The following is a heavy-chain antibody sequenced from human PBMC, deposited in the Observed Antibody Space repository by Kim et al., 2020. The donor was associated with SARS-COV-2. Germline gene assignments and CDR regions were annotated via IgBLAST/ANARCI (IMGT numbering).Heavy chain of an antibody. D-gene: IGHD3-22*01. CDR3: AKGRGYYDSSGYLAWNWFDP. J-gene: IGHJ5*02. V-gene: IGHV3-23*01. Sequence: RFTISRDNSKNTLDLQMNSLRAEDTAVYYCAKGRGYYDSSGYLAWNWFDPWGQGTLVTVSS.